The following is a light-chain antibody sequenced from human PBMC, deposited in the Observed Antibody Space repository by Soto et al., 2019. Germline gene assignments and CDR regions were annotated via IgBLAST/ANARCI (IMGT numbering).Light chain of an antibody. CDR1: QTIYNN. J-gene: IGKJ1*01. V-gene: IGKV3-15*01. CDR3: QHYQNLWA. CDR2: HTS. Sequence: IVMTQSPDTLSVSPGERATLSCRASQTIYNNVAWYQNRPGQAPRLLIYHTSSRATGIPARFSGSGSGTEFTLTISSLQSEDFAVYYCQHYQNLWAFGQGTKVEIK.